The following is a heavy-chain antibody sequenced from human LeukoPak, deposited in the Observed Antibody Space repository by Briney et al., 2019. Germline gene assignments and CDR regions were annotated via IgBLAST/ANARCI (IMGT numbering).Heavy chain of an antibody. J-gene: IGHJ4*02. D-gene: IGHD2-15*01. CDR2: IYPGDSDT. V-gene: IGHV5-51*01. CDR1: GYSFTNYW. CDR3: ARRGYCSGGSCYKGYYFDY. Sequence: GESLKISCKGSGYSFTNYWIGWVRQMPGKGLEWMGIIYPGDSDTRYSPSFQGQVTISADKSISTAYLQWSSLKASDTAMYYCARRGYCSGGSCYKGYYFDYWGQGTLVTVSS.